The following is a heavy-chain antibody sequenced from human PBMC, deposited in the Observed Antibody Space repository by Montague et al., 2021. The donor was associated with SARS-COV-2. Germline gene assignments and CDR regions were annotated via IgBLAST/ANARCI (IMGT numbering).Heavy chain of an antibody. CDR2: IYHDGNT. Sequence: SETLSLTCTVSGDSIGSSSYYWGWIRQPPGKGLEWIGSIYHDGNTYYNPFLKTRVSLSIDERKNHFSLKFYSVTVADTAVYSCARGPKMGGSGYYYNWGQGILVTVSS. V-gene: IGHV4-39*02. CDR3: ARGPKMGGSGYYYN. CDR1: GDSIGSSSYY. J-gene: IGHJ1*01. D-gene: IGHD3-22*01.